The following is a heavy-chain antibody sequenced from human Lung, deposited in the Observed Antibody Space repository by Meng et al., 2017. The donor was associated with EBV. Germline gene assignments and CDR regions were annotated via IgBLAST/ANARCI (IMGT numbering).Heavy chain of an antibody. V-gene: IGHV4-34*10. CDR3: ARSTFDY. CDR2: INDSGST. Sequence: QLQLEESGPGLVKPSETLSLTCAVYGGSFSGSFSGYYWSWIRQAPGKGLEWIGEINDSGSTDYNPSLKNRLTVSVDRSKSQFSLELSSVTAADTAVYYCARSTFDYWGQGTLVTVSS. CDR1: GGSFSGSFSGYY. D-gene: IGHD1-26*01. J-gene: IGHJ4*02.